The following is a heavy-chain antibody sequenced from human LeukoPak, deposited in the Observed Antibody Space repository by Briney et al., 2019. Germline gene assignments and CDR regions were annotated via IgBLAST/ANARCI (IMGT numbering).Heavy chain of an antibody. V-gene: IGHV3-23*01. J-gene: IGHJ4*02. D-gene: IGHD6-19*01. Sequence: GGSLRLSCAASGFTFSSYSMNWVRQAPGKGLEWVSAISGSGGSTYYADSVKGRFTISRDNSKNTLYLQMNSLRAEDTAVYYCAKALGQWLVLYYFDYWGQGTLVTVSS. CDR1: GFTFSSYS. CDR2: ISGSGGST. CDR3: AKALGQWLVLYYFDY.